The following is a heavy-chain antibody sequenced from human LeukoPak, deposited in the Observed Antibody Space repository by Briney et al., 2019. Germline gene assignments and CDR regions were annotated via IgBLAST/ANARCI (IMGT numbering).Heavy chain of an antibody. D-gene: IGHD5-24*01. J-gene: IGHJ4*02. V-gene: IGHV4-39*01. CDR2: ICYSGST. CDR1: GGSISSSSYC. Sequence: PSETLSLTCTVSGGSISSSSYCWGWIRQPPGKGLEWIGSICYSGSTFYNPSLKSRVTLSVDTSKNQFSLKLSSVTAADTAVYYCARHEPLDGYNWDNWGQGTLVTVSS. CDR3: ARHEPLDGYNWDN.